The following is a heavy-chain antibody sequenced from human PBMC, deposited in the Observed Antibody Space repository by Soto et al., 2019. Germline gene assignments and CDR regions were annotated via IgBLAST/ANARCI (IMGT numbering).Heavy chain of an antibody. Sequence: GGSLRLSCAASGFTFSSYAMSWVRQAPGKGLEWVSAISGSGGSTYYADSVKGRFTISRDNSKNTLYLQMNSLRAEDTAVYYCAKGYCSGGSCYNYYYYYGMDVWGQGTTVTVSS. CDR3: AKGYCSGGSCYNYYYYYGMDV. J-gene: IGHJ6*02. CDR1: GFTFSSYA. CDR2: ISGSGGST. D-gene: IGHD2-15*01. V-gene: IGHV3-23*01.